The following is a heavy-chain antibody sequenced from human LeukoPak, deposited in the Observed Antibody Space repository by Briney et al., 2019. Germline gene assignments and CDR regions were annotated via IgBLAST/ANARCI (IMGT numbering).Heavy chain of an antibody. V-gene: IGHV1-2*02. Sequence: GASVKVSCKASGYTFTVYYMHWVRQAPGQGLEWVGRINPNSGGTSYAQKFQGRVTMTRDTSISTAYMELSRLRSDDTAVYYCARPLTLGFEAFDIWGQGTTVTVSS. D-gene: IGHD3-9*01. CDR2: INPNSGGT. J-gene: IGHJ3*02. CDR1: GYTFTVYY. CDR3: ARPLTLGFEAFDI.